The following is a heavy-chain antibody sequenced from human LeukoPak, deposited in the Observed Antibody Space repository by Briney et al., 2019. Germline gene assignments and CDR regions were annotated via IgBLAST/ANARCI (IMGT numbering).Heavy chain of an antibody. D-gene: IGHD2-2*02. CDR3: ARERAEDIVVVPAAIRPEIVATIDDFDY. CDR1: GFTFSSYW. J-gene: IGHJ4*02. CDR2: IKQDGSEK. V-gene: IGHV3-7*01. Sequence: GGSLRLSCAASGFTFSSYWMSWVRQAPGKGLEWVANIKQDGSEKYYVDSVKGRFTISRDNAKNSLYLQMNSLRAEDTAVYYCARERAEDIVVVPAAIRPEIVATIDDFDYWGQGTLVTVSS.